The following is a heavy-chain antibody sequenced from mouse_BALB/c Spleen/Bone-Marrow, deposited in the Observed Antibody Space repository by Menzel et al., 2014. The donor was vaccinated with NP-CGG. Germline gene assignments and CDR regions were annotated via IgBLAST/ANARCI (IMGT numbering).Heavy chain of an antibody. J-gene: IGHJ3*01. Sequence: EVQVVESGGDLVQPGGSRKLSCAASGFTFSAFGMHWVRQAPERGLEWVAYIISGSNTIYYSDKVKGRFTISRDNPKNTLFLQMTSLRSEDTAMYYCARSRYDVGWFAYCGQRTLVTVSA. V-gene: IGHV5-17*02. CDR2: IISGSNTI. CDR1: GFTFSAFG. CDR3: ARSRYDVGWFAY. D-gene: IGHD2-14*01.